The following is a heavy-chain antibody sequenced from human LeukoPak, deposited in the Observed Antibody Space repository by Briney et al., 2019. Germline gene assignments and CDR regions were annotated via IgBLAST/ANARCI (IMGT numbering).Heavy chain of an antibody. D-gene: IGHD5-18*01. J-gene: IGHJ4*02. Sequence: LAGGSLRLSCVASGFTFSNHAMNWVRQAPGEGLEWVSVISGGGETSYYADSVKGRFTISGDNSKNTIYLQMNSLGAEDTAVYYCVKGLRSYGYSLFDYWGQGSLVTVSS. CDR2: ISGGGETS. CDR3: VKGLRSYGYSLFDY. V-gene: IGHV3-23*01. CDR1: GFTFSNHA.